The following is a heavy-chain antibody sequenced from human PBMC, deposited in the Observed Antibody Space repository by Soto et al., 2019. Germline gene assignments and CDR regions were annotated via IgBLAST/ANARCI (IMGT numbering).Heavy chain of an antibody. V-gene: IGHV4-38-2*02. D-gene: IGHD5-12*01. CDR3: ARESYSGYHSYDY. CDR2: MYHDGNT. Sequence: SETLSLSSAVSCYSISSGCFWGWIRQPPGKGLEWIANMYHDGNTHYNPSLKSRVTMSVDTSKNQFSLKLNSVTAADTAVYYCARESYSGYHSYDYWGQGILVTVSS. CDR1: CYSISSGCF. J-gene: IGHJ4*02.